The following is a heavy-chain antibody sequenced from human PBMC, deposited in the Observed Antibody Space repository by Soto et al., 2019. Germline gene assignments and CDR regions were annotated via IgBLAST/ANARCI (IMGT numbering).Heavy chain of an antibody. J-gene: IGHJ5*02. CDR1: GGSISSGGYY. Sequence: SETLSLTCTVSGGSISSGGYYWSWIRQHPGKGLEWIGYIYYSGSTYYNPSLKSRVTISVDTSRNQFSLKLSSVTAADTAVYYCARERAGGYYFNWFDPWGQGTLVTVSS. CDR3: ARERAGGYYFNWFDP. D-gene: IGHD3-10*01. V-gene: IGHV4-31*03. CDR2: IYYSGST.